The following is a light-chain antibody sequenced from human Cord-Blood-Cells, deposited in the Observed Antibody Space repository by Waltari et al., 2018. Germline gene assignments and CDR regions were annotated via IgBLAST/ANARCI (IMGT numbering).Light chain of an antibody. V-gene: IGLV7-46*01. Sequence: QAVLTQEPSLTVSPGGTVTLTCGSSTGAVTSGHYPYWFQQKPGQAPRTLIYDTSNKHSWPPARFSGSLLGGKAALTLSGAQPEDEAEYYCLLCYSGARAEVFGTGTKVTVL. CDR2: DTS. CDR3: LLCYSGARAEV. CDR1: TGAVTSGHY. J-gene: IGLJ1*01.